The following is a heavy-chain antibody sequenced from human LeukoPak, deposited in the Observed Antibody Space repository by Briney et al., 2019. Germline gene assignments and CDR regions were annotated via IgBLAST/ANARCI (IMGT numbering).Heavy chain of an antibody. J-gene: IGHJ4*02. CDR1: GFSFSSYW. V-gene: IGHV3-74*01. D-gene: IGHD1-1*01. CDR3: ISDHTGHDDY. CDR2: INIDGSTT. Sequence: GGSLRLSRAASGFSFSSYWMHWVRQAPGKGLVWVSRINIDGSTTTYADSVKGRFTISRDNAKNTLSLQMNSLRADDTAVYYCISDHTGHDDYWGQGTLVTVCS.